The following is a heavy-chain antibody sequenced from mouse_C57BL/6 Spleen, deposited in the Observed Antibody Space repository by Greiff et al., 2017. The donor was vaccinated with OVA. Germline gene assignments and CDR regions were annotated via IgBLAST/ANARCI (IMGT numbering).Heavy chain of an antibody. Sequence: EVHLVESAGGLVQPGSSMKLSCTASGFTFSDYYMAWVRQVPEKGLEWVANINYDGSSTYYLDSLKSRFIISRDNAKNILYLQMSSLKSEDTATYYCARGYGGAMDYWGQGTSVTVSS. CDR2: INYDGSST. D-gene: IGHD1-1*01. CDR1: GFTFSDYY. V-gene: IGHV5-16*01. CDR3: ARGYGGAMDY. J-gene: IGHJ4*01.